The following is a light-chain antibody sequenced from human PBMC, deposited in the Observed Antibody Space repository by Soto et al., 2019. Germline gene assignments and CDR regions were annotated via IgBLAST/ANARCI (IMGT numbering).Light chain of an antibody. J-gene: IGLJ2*01. CDR1: SSDVGAYSY. CDR2: DVS. Sequence: QSALTQPASVSGSPGQSITISCTGTSSDVGAYSYVSWYQHHPGKAPKLMIYDVSNRPSGVSNRFSGSKSGNTASLTISGLQAEDEADYYCNSFTTSSTLVFGGGTKLTVL. V-gene: IGLV2-14*03. CDR3: NSFTTSSTLV.